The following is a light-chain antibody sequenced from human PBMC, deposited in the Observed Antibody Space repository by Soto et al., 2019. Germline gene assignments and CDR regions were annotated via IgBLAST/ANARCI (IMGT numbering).Light chain of an antibody. CDR2: DAA. CDR3: QQYNYWPPWT. CDR1: QSITRN. J-gene: IGKJ1*01. V-gene: IGKV3-15*01. Sequence: IMMTQSPATLSVSPGERATLSCRASQSITRNLAWYQQKPGQAPRLLIYDAATRATGIPARFSGSGSGTEFTLTISSLQSEDFALYYCQQYNYWPPWTFCQGTKVEIK.